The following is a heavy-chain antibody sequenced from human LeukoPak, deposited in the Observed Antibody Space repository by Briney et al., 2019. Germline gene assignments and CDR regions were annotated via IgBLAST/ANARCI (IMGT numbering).Heavy chain of an antibody. V-gene: IGHV3-15*04. CDR2: IESSTDGGTT. CDR1: GPTFRNAF. D-gene: IGHD3-3*01. CDR3: TTSPGITVFGVVTDY. J-gene: IGHJ4*02. Sequence: GGSLRLSCAASGPTFRNAFMNWVRQAPGKGLEWDGRIESSTDGGTTDYAAPVKGRFTMSRDDSKNTLYLQMNNVKTEDTGVYYCTTSPGITVFGVVTDYWGQGTLVIVSS.